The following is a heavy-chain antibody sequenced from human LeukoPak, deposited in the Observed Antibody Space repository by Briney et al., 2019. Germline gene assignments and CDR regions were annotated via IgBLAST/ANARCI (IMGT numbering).Heavy chain of an antibody. Sequence: GGSLRLSCAASGFTFSNYGMHWVRQAPGKGLEGVAFIRYDGSNKYYADSVKGRFTISRDNSKNTLYLQMNSLRVEDTAVYYCARDLNYGDLLDYWGQGTLVTVSS. CDR1: GFTFSNYG. D-gene: IGHD4-17*01. J-gene: IGHJ4*02. CDR3: ARDLNYGDLLDY. CDR2: IRYDGSNK. V-gene: IGHV3-30*02.